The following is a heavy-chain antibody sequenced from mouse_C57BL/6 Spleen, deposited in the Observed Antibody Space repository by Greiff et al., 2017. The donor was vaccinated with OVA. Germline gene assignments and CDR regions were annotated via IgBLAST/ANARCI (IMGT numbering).Heavy chain of an antibody. CDR3: ARQGQLRLRDNCDY. Sequence: EVKLVESGGGLVKPGGSLKLSCAASGFTFSSYTMSWVRQTPEQRLEWVATISGGGGNTYYPDSVKGRFTISRDNAKNTLYLQMSSLRSEDTALYYCARQGQLRLRDNCDYWGQGTTLTVSS. CDR1: GFTFSSYT. CDR2: ISGGGGNT. V-gene: IGHV5-9*01. D-gene: IGHD3-2*02. J-gene: IGHJ2*01.